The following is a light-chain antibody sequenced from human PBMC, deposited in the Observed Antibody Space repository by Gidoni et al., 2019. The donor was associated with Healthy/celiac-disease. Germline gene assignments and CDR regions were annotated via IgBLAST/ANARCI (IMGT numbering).Light chain of an antibody. CDR1: QSVSSN. CDR3: QQYNNWPPEYT. Sequence: EIVLTPSPATLSVSPGERDTLPCRSSQSVSSNLAWYQQRPGQASRLPIDGASTRATGIPARFSGSGSGTEFTRTISSLQSEDFAVYYCQQYNNWPPEYTFXQXTKLEIK. CDR2: GAS. V-gene: IGKV3-15*01. J-gene: IGKJ2*01.